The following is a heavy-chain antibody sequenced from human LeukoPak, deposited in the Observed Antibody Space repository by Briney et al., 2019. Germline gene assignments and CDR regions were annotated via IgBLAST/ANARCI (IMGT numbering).Heavy chain of an antibody. Sequence: QSGGSLRLSCAASGFTFSSYAMHWVRQAPGKGLEWVAVISYDGSNKYYADSVKGRFTISRDNSKNTLYLQMNSLRAEDTAVYYCAREASLELLNWFDPWGQGTLVTVSS. CDR1: GFTFSSYA. D-gene: IGHD1-7*01. V-gene: IGHV3-30-3*01. CDR3: AREASLELLNWFDP. J-gene: IGHJ5*02. CDR2: ISYDGSNK.